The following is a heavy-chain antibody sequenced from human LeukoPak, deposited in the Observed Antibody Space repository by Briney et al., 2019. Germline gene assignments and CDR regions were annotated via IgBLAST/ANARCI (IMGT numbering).Heavy chain of an antibody. CDR2: ISAYNGNT. J-gene: IGHJ5*01. D-gene: IGHD5-12*01. CDR1: GYTFTSYD. CDR3: ARAPFRPGRGYNGYEFDS. Sequence: ASVKVSCKASGYTFTSYDINWVRRATGQGLEWMGWISAYNGNTNYAQKLQGRVTMTTDTSTSTAYMELRSLRSDDTAVYYCARAPFRPGRGYNGYEFDSWGQGTLVTVSS. V-gene: IGHV1-18*01.